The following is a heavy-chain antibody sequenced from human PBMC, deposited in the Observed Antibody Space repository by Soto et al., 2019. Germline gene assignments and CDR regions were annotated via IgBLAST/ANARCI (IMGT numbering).Heavy chain of an antibody. CDR3: ASDSGASFNVGSYYYYGIDV. Sequence: SETLSLTCTVSGGSISSGDYYWSWIRQPPGKGLEWIGYIYYSGSTYYNPSLKSRVTISVDTSKNQFSLKLSSVTAADTAVYYCASDSGASFNVGSYYYYGIDVRAQGTTVTVSS. CDR1: GGSISSGDYY. CDR2: IYYSGST. V-gene: IGHV4-30-4*02. D-gene: IGHD3-10*01. J-gene: IGHJ6*02.